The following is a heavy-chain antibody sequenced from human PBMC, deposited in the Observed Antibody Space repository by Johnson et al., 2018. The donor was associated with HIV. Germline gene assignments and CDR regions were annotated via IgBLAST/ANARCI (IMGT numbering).Heavy chain of an antibody. D-gene: IGHD3-22*01. CDR2: ISYDGSNK. CDR3: ARLSMIVVLITPGAFEI. CDR1: EFTFSDYA. V-gene: IGHV3-30*04. Sequence: QVQVLESGGGVVQPGRSLSLSCVASEFTFSDYAMHWVRQAPGRGLESMALISYDGSNKYYADSVKGRFTLSRDNSKNTLYLQMNSLRVEDTAVYYCARLSMIVVLITPGAFEIWGQGTMVTVSS. J-gene: IGHJ3*02.